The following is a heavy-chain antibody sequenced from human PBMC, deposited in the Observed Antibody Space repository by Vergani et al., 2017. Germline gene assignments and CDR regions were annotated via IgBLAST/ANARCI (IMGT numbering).Heavy chain of an antibody. CDR3: AGSAAGTWRVDA. CDR1: GFTFSSYG. D-gene: IGHD6-13*01. J-gene: IGHJ5*02. CDR2: IRYDGSNK. V-gene: IGHV3-30*02. Sequence: QVQLVESGGGVVQPGGSLRLSCAASGFTFSSYGMHWVRQAPGKGLEWLAFIRYDGSNKYYADSVKGRFTISRDNSKNTLYLQMNCLRAEDTAVYYCAGSAAGTWRVDAWGQGTLVTVSS.